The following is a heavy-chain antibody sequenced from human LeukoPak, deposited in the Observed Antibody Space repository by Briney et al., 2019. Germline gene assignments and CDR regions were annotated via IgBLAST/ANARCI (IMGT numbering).Heavy chain of an antibody. V-gene: IGHV3-53*01. CDR2: IYSDGRT. J-gene: IGHJ5*02. D-gene: IGHD3-22*01. CDR1: GFTVSNKY. Sequence: GGSLRLSCAASGFTVSNKYMTWVRQAPGKGLEWVSLIYSDGRTYYADSVKGRFTISRDNAKNTLNLQMNSLRAEDTAVYYCARDLGQYYDTSDNWFDPWGQGTLVTVSS. CDR3: ARDLGQYYDTSDNWFDP.